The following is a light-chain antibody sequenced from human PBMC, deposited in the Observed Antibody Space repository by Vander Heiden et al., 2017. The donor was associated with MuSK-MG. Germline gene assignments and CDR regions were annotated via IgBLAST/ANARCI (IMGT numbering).Light chain of an antibody. V-gene: IGKV3-15*01. Sequence: EIVMTQSPATLSVSPGERATLSFRASQSVSSKLAWYQQKPGQAPRVLIYGASTRATGVPARFSGSGSGTEFTLTITSLQSEDLAVYYCHQYYNWPQTFGQGTKVEIK. J-gene: IGKJ1*01. CDR2: GAS. CDR1: QSVSSK. CDR3: HQYYNWPQT.